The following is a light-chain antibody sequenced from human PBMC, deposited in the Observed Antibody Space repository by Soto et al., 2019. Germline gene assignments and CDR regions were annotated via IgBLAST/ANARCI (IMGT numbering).Light chain of an antibody. J-gene: IGLJ1*01. CDR3: QVWDYDTDHFV. CDR1: NIGSKS. Sequence: SYELTQAPSVSVAPGQTARIGCGGDNIGSKSVHWYQQRPGQAPVLVVYADSDRPSGIPERFSGSNPGNTATLTISRVEAGDEADYYCQVWDYDTDHFVFGPGTKATVL. V-gene: IGLV3-21*02. CDR2: ADS.